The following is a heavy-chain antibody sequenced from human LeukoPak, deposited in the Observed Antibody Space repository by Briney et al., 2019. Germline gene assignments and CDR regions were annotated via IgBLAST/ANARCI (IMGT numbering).Heavy chain of an antibody. Sequence: SVKVSCKASGYTFTSYGISWVRQAPGQGLEWMGGIIPIFGTANYAQKFQGRVTITTDESTSTAYMVLSSLRSEDTAVYYCARAPPLRDFWSGYYNWFDPWGPGTLVTVSS. CDR2: IIPIFGTA. CDR1: GYTFTSYG. D-gene: IGHD3-3*01. CDR3: ARAPPLRDFWSGYYNWFDP. J-gene: IGHJ5*02. V-gene: IGHV1-69*05.